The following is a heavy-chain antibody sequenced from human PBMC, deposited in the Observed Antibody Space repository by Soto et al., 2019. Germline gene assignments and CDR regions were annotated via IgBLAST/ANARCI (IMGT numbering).Heavy chain of an antibody. CDR3: ARGLEFGEIT. CDR1: GFTFSSYD. Sequence: EVQLVESGGGLVQPGGSLRLSCAASGFTFSSYDMHWVRQATGKGLEWVSAIGTAGDTYYPGSVKGRFTISRENAKNSLYLQMNRLRAEDTAVYYCARGLEFGEITGGQGTLVTVSS. V-gene: IGHV3-13*01. CDR2: IGTAGDT. J-gene: IGHJ4*02. D-gene: IGHD3-10*01.